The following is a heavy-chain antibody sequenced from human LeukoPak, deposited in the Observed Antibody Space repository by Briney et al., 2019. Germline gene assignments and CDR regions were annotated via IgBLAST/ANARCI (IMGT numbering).Heavy chain of an antibody. CDR1: GFTFSTYW. CDR2: IEQDGSEK. Sequence: GGSLRLSCAASGFTFSTYWMSWVRQAPGKGLEWVANIEQDGSEKYYVDSVKGRFTISRDNARNSLYLQMNSLRAEDTAMYYCARDSAGNDYWGQGTLVTVSS. D-gene: IGHD6-13*01. V-gene: IGHV3-7*01. J-gene: IGHJ4*02. CDR3: ARDSAGNDY.